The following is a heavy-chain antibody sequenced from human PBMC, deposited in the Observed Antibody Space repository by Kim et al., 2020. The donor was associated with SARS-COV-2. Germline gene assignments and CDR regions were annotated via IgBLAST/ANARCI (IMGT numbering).Heavy chain of an antibody. CDR2: ITPIFAAA. J-gene: IGHJ6*02. D-gene: IGHD2-2*01. CDR3: ARVNGTPRNSCSSVSCSITSSSYFGMDV. V-gene: IGHV1-69*13. Sequence: SVKVSCKTSGGTFSISTINWVRQAPGQGLEWVGGITPIFAAATYAQKFQGRVTITADESTSTAYMELSSLTSDDTAIYLCARVNGTPRNSCSSVSCSITSSSYFGMDVWGQGTTVTVSS. CDR1: GGTFSIST.